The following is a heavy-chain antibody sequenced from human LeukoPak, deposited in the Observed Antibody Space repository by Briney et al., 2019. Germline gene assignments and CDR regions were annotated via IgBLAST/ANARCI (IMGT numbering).Heavy chain of an antibody. Sequence: PSETLSLTCTVSGGSISSSSYYWGWIRQPPGKGLEWIGSISYSGSTYYNPSLKSRVTISVDTSKNQFSLKLSSVTAADTAVYYCARQGGAYYYDSSGYCDHWGQGTLVTVSS. CDR3: ARQGGAYYYDSSGYCDH. CDR2: ISYSGST. J-gene: IGHJ5*02. D-gene: IGHD3-22*01. V-gene: IGHV4-39*01. CDR1: GGSISSSSYY.